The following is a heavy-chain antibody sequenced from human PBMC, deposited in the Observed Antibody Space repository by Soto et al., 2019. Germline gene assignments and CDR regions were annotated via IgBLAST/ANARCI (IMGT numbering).Heavy chain of an antibody. CDR2: IYYSGST. D-gene: IGHD6-19*01. V-gene: IGHV4-31*03. Sequence: TLSLTCTVSGGSISSGGHYWSRIRQHPGKGLEWIGYIYYSGSTYYNPSLKSRVTISVDTSKNQFSLKLSSVTAAGTAVYYGERFAYSSGWASDPRYYSIDWCGQGSLAT. CDR1: GGSISSGGHY. CDR3: ERFAYSSGWASDPRYYSIDW. J-gene: IGHJ4*02.